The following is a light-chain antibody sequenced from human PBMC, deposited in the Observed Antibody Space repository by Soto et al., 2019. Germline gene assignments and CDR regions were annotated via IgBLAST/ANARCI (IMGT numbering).Light chain of an antibody. Sequence: DIQMTQSPSTLSASVGDRVTITCRASQSVSGWLAWYQQKPGKAPKLLVYDASSLESGVSSRFSGSGSGTEFTLTISSLQPDDFATYYCQQYNFYSTFGQGTKVDIK. J-gene: IGKJ1*01. V-gene: IGKV1-5*01. CDR1: QSVSGW. CDR3: QQYNFYST. CDR2: DAS.